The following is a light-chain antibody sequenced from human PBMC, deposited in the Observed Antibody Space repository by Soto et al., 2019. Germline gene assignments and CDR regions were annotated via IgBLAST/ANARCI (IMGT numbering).Light chain of an antibody. CDR2: EVY. CDR3: SSFTTGDTWV. J-gene: IGLJ3*02. Sequence: QSVLTQPATVSGSPGQSITISCIGTSSDIGAYNYVSWYQQQPGKAPKLMIYEVYKRPSGVSNRFSGSKSGNTASLSISGLQPEDEADYYCSSFTTGDTWVFGGGTKLTVL. V-gene: IGLV2-14*01. CDR1: SSDIGAYNY.